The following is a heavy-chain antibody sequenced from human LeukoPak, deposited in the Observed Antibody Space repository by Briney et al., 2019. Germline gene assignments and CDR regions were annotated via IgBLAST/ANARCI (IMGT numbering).Heavy chain of an antibody. V-gene: IGHV3-7*01. CDR1: GFTFSSYW. J-gene: IGHJ4*02. Sequence: GGSLRLSCAASGFTFSSYWMSWVRQAPGKGLEWVANIKQDGSEKYYVDSVKGRFTISRDNAENSLYLQMNSLRAEDTAVYYCARVMGVDDFWSGYSYYFDYWGQGTLVTVSS. D-gene: IGHD3-3*01. CDR2: IKQDGSEK. CDR3: ARVMGVDDFWSGYSYYFDY.